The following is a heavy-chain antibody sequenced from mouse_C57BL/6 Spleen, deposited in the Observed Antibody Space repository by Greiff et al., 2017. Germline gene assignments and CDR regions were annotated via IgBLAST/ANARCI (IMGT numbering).Heavy chain of an antibody. Sequence: QVQLQQPGAELVKPGASVKLSCKASGYTFTSYWMHWVKQRPGQGLEWIGMIHPNSGSTNYNEKFKSKATLTVDKSSSTAYMQLSSLTSEDSAVYYCARIGRGSSYGFAYWGQGTLVTVSA. D-gene: IGHD1-1*01. J-gene: IGHJ3*01. V-gene: IGHV1-64*01. CDR2: IHPNSGST. CDR1: GYTFTSYW. CDR3: ARIGRGSSYGFAY.